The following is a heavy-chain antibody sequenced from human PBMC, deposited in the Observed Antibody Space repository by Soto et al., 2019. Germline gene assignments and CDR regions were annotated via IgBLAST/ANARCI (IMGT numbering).Heavy chain of an antibody. CDR2: IYWNDDE. CDR1: GFSLTTSGVG. J-gene: IGHJ3*01. Sequence: SGPTLVNPTPTLTLTCTFSGFSLTTSGVGVGWIRQPPGKALEWLALIYWNDDERYRPSLRSRLTVTKGTSKNRVVLTMTNMEAVDKATYYCAPSRRSSGDAFDFWCQLRMVTVS. D-gene: IGHD6-6*01. V-gene: IGHV2-5*01. CDR3: APSRRSSGDAFDF.